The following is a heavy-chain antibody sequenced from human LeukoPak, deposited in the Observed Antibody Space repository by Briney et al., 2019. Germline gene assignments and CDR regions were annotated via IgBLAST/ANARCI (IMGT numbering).Heavy chain of an antibody. CDR1: GYTFTSYY. V-gene: IGHV1-18*04. Sequence: ASVKVSCKASGYTFTSYYMHWVRQAPGQGLEWMGWISAYNGNTNYAQKLQGRVTMTTDTSTSTAYMELRSLRSDDTAVYYCASSPGGSSFYYYMDVWGKGTTVTISS. J-gene: IGHJ6*03. CDR3: ASSPGGSSFYYYMDV. CDR2: ISAYNGNT. D-gene: IGHD6-13*01.